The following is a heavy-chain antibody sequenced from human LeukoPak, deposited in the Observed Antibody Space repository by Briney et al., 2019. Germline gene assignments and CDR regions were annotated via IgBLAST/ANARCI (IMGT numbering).Heavy chain of an antibody. D-gene: IGHD1-20*01. CDR2: ISGSGGST. CDR3: ARSPYDWNYGDY. CDR1: GFTFSSYA. J-gene: IGHJ4*02. V-gene: IGHV3-23*01. Sequence: PGGSLRLSCAVSGFTFSSYAMSWVRQAPGKGLEWVSAISGSGGSTYYADSVKGRFTISRDNSKNTLYLQMNSLRAEDTAVYYCARSPYDWNYGDYWGQGTLVTVSS.